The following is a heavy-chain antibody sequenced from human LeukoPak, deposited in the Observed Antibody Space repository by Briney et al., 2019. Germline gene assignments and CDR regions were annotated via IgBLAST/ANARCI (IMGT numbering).Heavy chain of an antibody. D-gene: IGHD2-2*01. Sequence: SETLSLTCAVSGGSISNTGYSWSWIRQPPGRGLEWIGYVYNSGSTYYSPSFKSRVTLSVDRSKNQFSLKLKSVTAADTAVYYCAKGPLRGTAAAIDYWGQGTLVTVSS. CDR3: AKGPLRGTAAAIDY. CDR1: GGSISNTGYS. CDR2: VYNSGST. V-gene: IGHV4-30-2*01. J-gene: IGHJ4*02.